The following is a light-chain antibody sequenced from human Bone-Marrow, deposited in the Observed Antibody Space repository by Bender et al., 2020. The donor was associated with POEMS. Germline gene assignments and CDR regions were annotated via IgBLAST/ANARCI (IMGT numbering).Light chain of an antibody. CDR1: NNDVGGFDY. CDR3: CSYRANSPWV. CDR2: DVF. Sequence: QSALTQPASVSGSPGQSITISCTGTNNDVGGFDYVSWYQQHPGEAPKLIIYDVFDRPSGISDRFSGSKSGNTASLTISGLQTEDEADYYCCSYRANSPWVFGGGTKLAVL. J-gene: IGLJ2*01. V-gene: IGLV2-14*03.